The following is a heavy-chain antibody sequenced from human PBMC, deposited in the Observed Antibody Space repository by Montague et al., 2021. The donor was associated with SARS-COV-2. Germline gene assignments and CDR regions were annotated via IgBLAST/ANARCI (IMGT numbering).Heavy chain of an antibody. D-gene: IGHD3-10*01. Sequence: SLRLSCAASGFTFRSYWMHWVRQVPGRGLVWVSRIRPDGTSAHYAASVKGRFIISRDNAKNTLSLGMTNLRVDDTAIYYCVRPLWFGDSDYYFESWGQGTLVSVSS. V-gene: IGHV3-74*01. CDR1: GFTFRSYW. CDR2: IRPDGTSA. J-gene: IGHJ4*02. CDR3: VRPLWFGDSDYYFES.